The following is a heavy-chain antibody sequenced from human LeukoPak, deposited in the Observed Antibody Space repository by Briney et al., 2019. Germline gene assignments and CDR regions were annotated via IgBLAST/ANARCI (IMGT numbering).Heavy chain of an antibody. CDR3: ARGSGYYDSSGYFDAFDI. D-gene: IGHD3-22*01. Sequence: GGSLRLFCAASGFTFSSYEMHWVRQAPGKGLEWVSYINSSGSTIFYADSVKGRFTISRDNAKNTLYLQMNSLRAEDTAVYYCARGSGYYDSSGYFDAFDIWGQGTMVTVSS. CDR2: INSSGSTI. CDR1: GFTFSSYE. J-gene: IGHJ3*02. V-gene: IGHV3-48*03.